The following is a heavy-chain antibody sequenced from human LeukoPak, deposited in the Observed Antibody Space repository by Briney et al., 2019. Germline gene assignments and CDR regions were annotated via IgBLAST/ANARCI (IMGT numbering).Heavy chain of an antibody. J-gene: IGHJ4*02. V-gene: IGHV3-23*01. CDR2: ISDRGSST. Sequence: GESLRLSCAASGFTFSSYAMSWVRQAPGKGLEWVSAISDRGSSTYYADSVKGRFTISRDNSKNTLYLQMNSLRAEDTALYYCAKHRGQYFDYWGQGTLVTASS. D-gene: IGHD5-12*01. CDR3: AKHRGQYFDY. CDR1: GFTFSSYA.